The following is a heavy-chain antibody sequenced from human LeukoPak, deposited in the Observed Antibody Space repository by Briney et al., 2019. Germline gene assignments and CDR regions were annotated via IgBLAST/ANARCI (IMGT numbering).Heavy chain of an antibody. V-gene: IGHV3-23*01. Sequence: PGGSLRLSCAASGFSFNTYAMSWVRQAPGKGLEWVLAISNTGGSTYYADSVKGRFTISRDKSKNTLSLQMNSLRAEDTAVYYCAQQVGYCSSGSCYFTYWGQGTLVTVSS. CDR2: ISNTGGST. CDR3: AQQVGYCSSGSCYFTY. D-gene: IGHD2-15*01. CDR1: GFSFNTYA. J-gene: IGHJ1*01.